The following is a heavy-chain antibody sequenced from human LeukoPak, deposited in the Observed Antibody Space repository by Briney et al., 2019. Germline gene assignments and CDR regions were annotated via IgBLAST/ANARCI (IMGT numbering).Heavy chain of an antibody. J-gene: IGHJ5*02. Sequence: PGGSLRLSCAASGLTFSNYWMHWVRQAPGKGLAWVSGISTDGRTTVYADSVKGRFTISRDNAKNTLFLQMNSPRIEDTAVYHYVVDFQYNFPWGQGTLVTVSS. CDR2: ISTDGRTT. D-gene: IGHD1-1*01. CDR3: VVDFQYNFP. CDR1: GLTFSNYW. V-gene: IGHV3-74*01.